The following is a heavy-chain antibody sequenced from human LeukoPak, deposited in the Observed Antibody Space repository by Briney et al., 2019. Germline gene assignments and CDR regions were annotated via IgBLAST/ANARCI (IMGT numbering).Heavy chain of an antibody. Sequence: ASVKVSRTASGYTFTSYDINWVRQATGQGLGWMGWMNPNSGNTGYAQKFQGRVTMTRNTSISTAYMELSSLRSEDTAVYYCARGSSDLWFGELLYHYWGQGTLVTVSS. CDR1: GYTFTSYD. V-gene: IGHV1-8*01. CDR3: ARGSSDLWFGELLYHY. D-gene: IGHD3-10*01. J-gene: IGHJ4*02. CDR2: MNPNSGNT.